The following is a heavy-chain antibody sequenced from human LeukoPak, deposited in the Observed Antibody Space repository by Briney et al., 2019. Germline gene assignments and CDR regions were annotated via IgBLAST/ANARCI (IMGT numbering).Heavy chain of an antibody. J-gene: IGHJ4*02. CDR2: IYHSGTT. V-gene: IGHV4-34*01. D-gene: IGHD3-10*01. CDR3: ARWFGDLFPSFDN. CDR1: GFTFSSYG. Sequence: GSLRLSCAASGFTFSSYGMHWIRQPPGKRLEWIGNIYHSGTTYYSPSLKSRVTISIDTSKNQFSLKLSSVTAADTAVYYCARWFGDLFPSFDNWGQGTPVTVSS.